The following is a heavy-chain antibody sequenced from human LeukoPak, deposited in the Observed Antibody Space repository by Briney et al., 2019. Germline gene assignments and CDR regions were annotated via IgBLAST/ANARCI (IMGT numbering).Heavy chain of an antibody. V-gene: IGHV3-21*04. CDR1: GFTFSSYS. CDR3: AKTKPRYCGGDCYFDY. Sequence: GGSLRLSCAASGFTFSSYSMNWVRQAPGKGLEWVSSIRSSDTYIYYADSVRGRFTISRDNAKNSLYLQMNSLRAEDTALYYCAKTKPRYCGGDCYFDYWGQGTLVTVSS. CDR2: IRSSDTYI. J-gene: IGHJ4*02. D-gene: IGHD2-21*02.